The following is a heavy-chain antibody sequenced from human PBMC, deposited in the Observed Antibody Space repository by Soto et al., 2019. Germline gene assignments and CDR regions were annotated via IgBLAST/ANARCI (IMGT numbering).Heavy chain of an antibody. V-gene: IGHV4-59*12. CDR1: GGSISSYY. Sequence: SETLCLTWTVSGGSISSYYGSWIRKKQGKGLEWIGYIYYSGSTNYNPSLKSRVTISVDTSKNQFSLKLTSVTAADTAVYYCARAMATVTTFDYWGQGTLVTVSS. CDR2: IYYSGST. J-gene: IGHJ4*02. CDR3: ARAMATVTTFDY. D-gene: IGHD4-17*01.